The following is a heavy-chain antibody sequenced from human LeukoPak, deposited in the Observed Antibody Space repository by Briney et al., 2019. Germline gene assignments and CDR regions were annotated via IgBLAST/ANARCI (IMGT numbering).Heavy chain of an antibody. J-gene: IGHJ4*02. Sequence: SGGSLRLSCAASGFTFSSYAMSWVRQAPGKGLVWVSRLSGVGRSTSYADSVKGRFTISRDNAKNTLYLQMNSLRAEDTAVYYCVRDRWDGPDYWGQGTLVTVSS. CDR3: VRDRWDGPDY. D-gene: IGHD5-12*01. CDR2: LSGVGRST. CDR1: GFTFSSYA. V-gene: IGHV3-74*01.